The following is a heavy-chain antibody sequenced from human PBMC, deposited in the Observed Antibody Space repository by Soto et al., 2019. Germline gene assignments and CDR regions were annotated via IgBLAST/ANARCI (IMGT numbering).Heavy chain of an antibody. D-gene: IGHD6-19*01. Sequence: EVQLLESGGGWVXXXGSLRLSCAASGFTFSSYAMNWVRQAPGKGLEWVSGISGSGGSTYYTDSVKGRFIISRDKSKKTLYVQMNSLRAEETAVYYCAKDASSSGWYWYFDLWGRGTLVTVSS. J-gene: IGHJ2*01. V-gene: IGHV3-23*01. CDR3: AKDASSSGWYWYFDL. CDR1: GFTFSSYA. CDR2: ISGSGGST.